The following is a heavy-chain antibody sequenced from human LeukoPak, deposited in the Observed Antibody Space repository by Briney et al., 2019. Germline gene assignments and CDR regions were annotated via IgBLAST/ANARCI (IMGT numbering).Heavy chain of an antibody. CDR3: ARAPPNSGSYYRLHSWFDP. D-gene: IGHD3-10*01. J-gene: IGHJ5*02. CDR2: INPNSGGT. V-gene: IGHV1-2*06. Sequence: ASVKVSCKAFGYTFTDYYMHWVRQAPGQGLEWMGRINPNSGGTNYAQKFQGRVTMTRDTSISTAYMEPSSLRSDDTAFYYCARAPPNSGSYYRLHSWFDPWGQGALVTVSS. CDR1: GYTFTDYY.